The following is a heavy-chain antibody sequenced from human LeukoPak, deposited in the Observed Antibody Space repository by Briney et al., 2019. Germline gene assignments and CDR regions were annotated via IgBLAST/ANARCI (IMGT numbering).Heavy chain of an antibody. V-gene: IGHV3-21*01. CDR2: ISSSSSYI. CDR1: GFTFSSYS. Sequence: GGSLRLSCAASGFTFSSYSMTWVRQAPGKGLEWVSSISSSSSYIYYADSVKGRFTISRDNAKNSLYLQMNSLRAEDTAVYYCARPYYYGSGSPENDYWGQGTLVTVSS. D-gene: IGHD3-10*01. J-gene: IGHJ4*02. CDR3: ARPYYYGSGSPENDY.